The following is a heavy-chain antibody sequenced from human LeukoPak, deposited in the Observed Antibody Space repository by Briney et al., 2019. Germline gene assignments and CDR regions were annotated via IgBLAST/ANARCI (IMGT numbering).Heavy chain of an antibody. CDR1: GYTFTSYD. V-gene: IGHV1-8*01. J-gene: IGHJ6*03. CDR2: MNPNSGNT. D-gene: IGHD4-17*01. CDR3: ARAASYGDANQKYYYYYYMDV. Sequence: GASVTVSCKASGYTFTSYDINWVRQAAGQGLEGMGWMNPNSGNTGYAQKFQGRVTMTRNTSISTAYMELSSLRSEDTAVYYCARAASYGDANQKYYYYYYMDVWGKGTTVTTSS.